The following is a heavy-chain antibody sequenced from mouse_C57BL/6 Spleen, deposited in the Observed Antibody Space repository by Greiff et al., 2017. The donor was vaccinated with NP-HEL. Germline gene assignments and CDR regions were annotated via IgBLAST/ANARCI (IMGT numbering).Heavy chain of an antibody. D-gene: IGHD1-1*01. CDR1: GFSLTSYG. CDR2: LWRGGST. Sequence: VKLKESGPGLVQPSQSLSITCTVSGFSLTSYGVHWVRQSPGKGLEWLGVLWRGGSTDYNAAFMSRLSITKDNSKSQVFFKMNSLQADDTAIYYCAKDHYYGSSYGFAYWGQGTLVTVSA. CDR3: AKDHYYGSSYGFAY. V-gene: IGHV2-5*01. J-gene: IGHJ3*01.